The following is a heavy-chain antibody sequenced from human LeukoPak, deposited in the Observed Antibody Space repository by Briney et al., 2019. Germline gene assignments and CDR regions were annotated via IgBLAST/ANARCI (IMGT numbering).Heavy chain of an antibody. CDR2: INGRGGST. CDR1: GFTFSNSA. V-gene: IGHV3-23*01. Sequence: GGSLRLSCAASGFTFSNSAMNWVRQAPGKGLEWVSAINGRGGSTYYADSVKGRFTISRDNSKNTLYLHMSSLRAEDTAVYYCARVPGSGYYPWYYYMDVWGKGTTVTVSS. CDR3: ARVPGSGYYPWYYYMDV. D-gene: IGHD3-22*01. J-gene: IGHJ6*03.